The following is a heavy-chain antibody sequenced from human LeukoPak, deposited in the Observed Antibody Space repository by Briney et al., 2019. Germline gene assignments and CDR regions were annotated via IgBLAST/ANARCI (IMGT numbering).Heavy chain of an antibody. V-gene: IGHV3-30*18. Sequence: GRSLRLSCAASGFTFSSYGMHWVRQAPGKGLEWVAVISYDGSNKYYADSAKGRFTISRDNSKNTLYLQMNSLRAEDTAVYYCAKDATPYGSGSYLTFDYWGQGTLVTVSS. CDR1: GFTFSSYG. J-gene: IGHJ4*02. D-gene: IGHD3-10*01. CDR2: ISYDGSNK. CDR3: AKDATPYGSGSYLTFDY.